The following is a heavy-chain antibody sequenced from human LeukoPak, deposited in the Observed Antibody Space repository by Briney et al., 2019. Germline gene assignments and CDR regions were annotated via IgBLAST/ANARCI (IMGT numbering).Heavy chain of an antibody. CDR2: INSNSGVT. D-gene: IGHD4-23*01. CDR3: ARTHSTAGGHVLRWFDP. CDR1: GYTFSDYY. V-gene: IGHV1-2*02. J-gene: IGHJ5*02. Sequence: GASVKVSCKTSGYTFSDYYMDWVRQAPGQGLEWMGWINSNSGVTNYTQKFQGRVTMTRDTSISTAYMDLSRLRSDDTAVYYCARTHSTAGGHVLRWFDPWGQGTLVTVSS.